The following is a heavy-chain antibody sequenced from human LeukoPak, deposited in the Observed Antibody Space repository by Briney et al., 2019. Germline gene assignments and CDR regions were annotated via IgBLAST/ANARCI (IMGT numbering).Heavy chain of an antibody. CDR2: ISSSSSYI. J-gene: IGHJ5*02. D-gene: IGHD2-15*01. Sequence: GGSLRLSCAASGFTFSSYSMNWVRQAPGKGLEWVSSISSSSSYIYYADSVKGRFTISRDNAKNSLYLQMNSLRAEDTAVYYCARDESSSGYCSGGSCYSITPGWFDPWGQGTLVTVPS. CDR3: ARDESSSGYCSGGSCYSITPGWFDP. CDR1: GFTFSSYS. V-gene: IGHV3-21*01.